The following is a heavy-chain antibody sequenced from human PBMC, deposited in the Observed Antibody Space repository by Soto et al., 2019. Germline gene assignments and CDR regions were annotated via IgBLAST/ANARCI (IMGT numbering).Heavy chain of an antibody. CDR3: ARDVDIVASPAYCVMDM. CDR2: INPNSGGT. D-gene: IGHD5-12*01. Sequence: ASVNVSCKASGYTFTGYYMHWVRQAPGQGLEWMGWINPNSGGTNYAQKFQGWVTMTRDTSISTAYMELSRLRSDDTDVYYCARDVDIVASPAYCVMDMWGQGTAVTISS. V-gene: IGHV1-2*04. CDR1: GYTFTGYY. J-gene: IGHJ6*01.